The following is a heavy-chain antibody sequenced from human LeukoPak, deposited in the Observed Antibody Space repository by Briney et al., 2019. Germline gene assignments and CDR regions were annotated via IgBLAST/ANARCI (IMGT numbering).Heavy chain of an antibody. Sequence: GGSLRLSCAASGFTFSSYSMNWVRQAPGKGLEWVSSISSSSSYIYYADSVKGRFTISRDNSKNTLYLQMNSLRAEDTAVYYCASRHYDSTGDYFDYWGQGTLVTVSS. CDR3: ASRHYDSTGDYFDY. V-gene: IGHV3-21*04. CDR2: ISSSSSYI. J-gene: IGHJ4*02. D-gene: IGHD3-22*01. CDR1: GFTFSSYS.